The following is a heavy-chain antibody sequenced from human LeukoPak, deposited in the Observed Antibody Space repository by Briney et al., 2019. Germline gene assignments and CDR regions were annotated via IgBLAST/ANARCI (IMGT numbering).Heavy chain of an antibody. CDR1: GFTFSSYS. Sequence: PGGSLRLSCAGSGFTFSSYSMNWVRQAPGKGLEWVSFISSSSCYIYYAASVQGRFTISSDNAKHLLYLQMNGRRGEGTAVYYGGREKYACFDYWGQGTLL. D-gene: IGHD2-8*01. CDR2: ISSSSCYI. J-gene: IGHJ4*02. V-gene: IGHV3-21*01. CDR3: GREKYACFDY.